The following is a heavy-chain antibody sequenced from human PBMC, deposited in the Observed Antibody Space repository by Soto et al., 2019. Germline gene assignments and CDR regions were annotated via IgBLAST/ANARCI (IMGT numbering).Heavy chain of an antibody. Sequence: PGGSLRLSCAASGFTFSDYYMSWIRQAPGKGLEWVSYISSSGSTIYYADSVKGRFTISRDNAKNSLYLRMNSLRAEDTAVYYCARVDYGDYYYYGMDVWGQGTTVTVSS. CDR1: GFTFSDYY. CDR2: ISSSGSTI. J-gene: IGHJ6*02. V-gene: IGHV3-11*01. CDR3: ARVDYGDYYYYGMDV. D-gene: IGHD4-17*01.